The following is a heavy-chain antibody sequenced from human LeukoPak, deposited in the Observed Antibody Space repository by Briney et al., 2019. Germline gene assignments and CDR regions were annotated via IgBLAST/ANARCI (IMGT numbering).Heavy chain of an antibody. CDR3: ARRAPYSYEWSTLDY. J-gene: IGHJ4*02. D-gene: IGHD5-18*01. CDR2: IYYSGST. CDR1: GGSISSYY. Sequence: SETLSLTCTVSGGSISSYYWSWIRQPSGKGLEWIGYIYYSGSTNYNPSLKSRVTISVDTSKNQFSLKLSSVTAADTAVYYCARRAPYSYEWSTLDYWGQGTLVTVSS. V-gene: IGHV4-59*08.